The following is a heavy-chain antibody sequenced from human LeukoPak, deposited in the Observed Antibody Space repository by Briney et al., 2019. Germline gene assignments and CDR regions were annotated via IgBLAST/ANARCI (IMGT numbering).Heavy chain of an antibody. CDR2: ISYDGSNK. V-gene: IGHV3-30-3*01. J-gene: IGHJ4*02. D-gene: IGHD2-2*01. CDR1: GFTFSSYA. CDR3: ARDPTQSSPFDY. Sequence: GRSLRLSCAASGFTFSSYAMHWVRQAPGKGLEWVAVISYDGSNKYYADSVKGRFTISRDNSKNTLYLQMNSLRAEDTAVYYCARDPTQSSPFDYWGQGTLVTVSS.